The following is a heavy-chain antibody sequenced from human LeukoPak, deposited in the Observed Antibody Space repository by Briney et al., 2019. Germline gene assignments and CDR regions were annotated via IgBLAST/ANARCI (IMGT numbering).Heavy chain of an antibody. V-gene: IGHV4-31*03. CDR1: GGSISSGGYY. CDR3: ARGRQWLVQDY. J-gene: IGHJ4*02. Sequence: SETLSLTCTVSGGSISSGGYYWSWIRQHPGKGLEWIGYIYYSGSTYYNPSLKSRVTISVDTSKNQFSLKLSSVTAADTAVYYCARGRQWLVQDYWGQGTLVTVSS. CDR2: IYYSGST. D-gene: IGHD6-19*01.